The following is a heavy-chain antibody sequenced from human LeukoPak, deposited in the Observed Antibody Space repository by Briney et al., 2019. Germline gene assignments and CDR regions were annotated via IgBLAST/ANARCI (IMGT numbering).Heavy chain of an antibody. D-gene: IGHD2-2*01. Sequence: SSVTVSCKASGYTFTRYDINWVRQATGRGLEWMGWMNPNSGNTGYAQKFQGRVTMTRNTSISTAYMELSSLRSEDTAVDYCASAVGYCSSTSCFFRYYYYGMDVWGQGTTVTVSS. CDR1: GYTFTRYD. V-gene: IGHV1-8*01. CDR3: ASAVGYCSSTSCFFRYYYYGMDV. CDR2: MNPNSGNT. J-gene: IGHJ6*02.